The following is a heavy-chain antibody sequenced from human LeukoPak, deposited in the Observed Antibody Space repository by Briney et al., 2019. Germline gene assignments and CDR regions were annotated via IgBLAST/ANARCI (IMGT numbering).Heavy chain of an antibody. J-gene: IGHJ4*02. D-gene: IGHD2-21*01. CDR1: GESISGFY. V-gene: IGHV4-59*01. CDR2: IYYSGST. Sequence: SETLSLTCTVSGESISGFYWTWIRQPPGKGLEWIGYIYYSGSTNYNPSLMSRVTISVDKSKNQFSLKLSSVTAADTAVYYCARGVVIAPQTFDYWGQGTVVTVSS. CDR3: ARGVVIAPQTFDY.